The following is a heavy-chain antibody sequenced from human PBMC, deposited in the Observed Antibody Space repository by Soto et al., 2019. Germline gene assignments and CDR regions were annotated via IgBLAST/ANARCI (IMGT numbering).Heavy chain of an antibody. Sequence: GGSLRLSCATSGFTFRSYSMNWVRQAPGKGLEWVSSISSSGSYIYYADSVKGRFTISRDNAKNSLYLQMNSLRAEDTAVYYCARDVQDTAMVTNYWGQGTMVTVYS. D-gene: IGHD5-18*01. CDR1: GFTFRSYS. V-gene: IGHV3-21*06. J-gene: IGHJ4*02. CDR2: ISSSGSYI. CDR3: ARDVQDTAMVTNY.